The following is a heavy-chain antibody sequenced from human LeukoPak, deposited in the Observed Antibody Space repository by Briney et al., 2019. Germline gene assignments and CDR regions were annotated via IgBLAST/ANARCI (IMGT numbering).Heavy chain of an antibody. CDR2: ISDNGAVT. V-gene: IGHV3-23*01. D-gene: IGHD3-22*01. Sequence: PGRSLRLSCAASGFTFSSYGMHWVRQAPGKGLEWVSVISDNGAVTFYGDSVKGRFTISRDNSKNTLYLQMNSLRAEDTAVYYCAKGERYYYDSSGYYVVYWGQGTLVTVSS. J-gene: IGHJ4*02. CDR3: AKGERYYYDSSGYYVVY. CDR1: GFTFSSYG.